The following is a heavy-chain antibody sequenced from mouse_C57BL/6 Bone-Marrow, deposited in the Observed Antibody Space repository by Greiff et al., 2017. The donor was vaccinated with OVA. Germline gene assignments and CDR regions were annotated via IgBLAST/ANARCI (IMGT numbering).Heavy chain of an antibody. CDR2: IYPSDSET. V-gene: IGHV1-61*01. CDR3: ARRRDYYGSSYGDFDY. D-gene: IGHD1-1*01. CDR1: GYTFTSYW. J-gene: IGHJ2*01. Sequence: VQLQQPGAELVRPGSSVKLSCKASGYTFTSYWMDWVKQRPGQGLEWIGNIYPSDSETHYNQKFKDKATLTVDKSSSTAYMQLSSLTSEDSAVYYGARRRDYYGSSYGDFDYWGQGTTLTVSS.